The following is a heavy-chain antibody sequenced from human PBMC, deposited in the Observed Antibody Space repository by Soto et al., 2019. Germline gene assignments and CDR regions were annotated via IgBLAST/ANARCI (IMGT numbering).Heavy chain of an antibody. V-gene: IGHV4-31*03. CDR3: ARAPAP. J-gene: IGHJ5*02. CDR2: IYNSGST. Sequence: QVQLQESGPGLVKPSQTLSLTCTVSGGSISSGGYYWSWIRQHPGKGLEWIGYIYNSGSTYYNPSPKSRFTTSADTSKTHFPRKLTSGTPATPAVYYWARAPAPGGQGTRSTVPS. CDR1: GGSISSGGYY.